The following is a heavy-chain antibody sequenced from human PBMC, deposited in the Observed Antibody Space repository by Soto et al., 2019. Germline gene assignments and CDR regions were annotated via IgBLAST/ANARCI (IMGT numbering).Heavy chain of an antibody. J-gene: IGHJ4*02. CDR1: GFTFNDYY. CDR2: ISSSSDDT. CDR3: ARDLGAGHYDSSGYYNY. D-gene: IGHD3-22*01. V-gene: IGHV3-11*06. Sequence: QVQLVESGGGLVKPGGSLRLSCAASGFTFNDYYMSWIRQAPGKGLEWVSYISSSSDDTNYADSVKGRFTIARDNAKNSLYLQMNSLRAEDTAVYYCARDLGAGHYDSSGYYNYWGQGTLVTVSS.